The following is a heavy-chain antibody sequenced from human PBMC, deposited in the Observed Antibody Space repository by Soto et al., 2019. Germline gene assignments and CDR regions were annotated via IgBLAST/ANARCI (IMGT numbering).Heavy chain of an antibody. D-gene: IGHD3-10*01. CDR1: GFTFSGYY. Sequence: PVGSLRLSCAASGFTFSGYYMDWIRQAPGKGLEWVADISGSGSNKYYADSVKGRFTIFRDNSKNLLYLQMNILRAEDTAVYYCARVGSGVPGLYYFDYWGQGTLVTVSS. CDR2: ISGSGSNK. J-gene: IGHJ4*02. V-gene: IGHV3-11*01. CDR3: ARVGSGVPGLYYFDY.